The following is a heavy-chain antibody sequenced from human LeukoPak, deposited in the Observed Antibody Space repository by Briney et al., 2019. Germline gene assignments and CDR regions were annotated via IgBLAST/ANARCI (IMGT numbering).Heavy chain of an antibody. CDR3: ARVYSSSWYQNSEHAFDI. CDR2: INPNSGGT. V-gene: IGHV1-2*02. D-gene: IGHD6-13*01. CDR1: GYTFTGYY. Sequence: GASVKASCKASGYTFTGYYMHWVRQAPGQGLEWMGWINPNSGGTNYAQKFQGRVTMTRDTSISTAYMELSRLRSDDTAVYYCARVYSSSWYQNSEHAFDIWGQGTMVTVSS. J-gene: IGHJ3*02.